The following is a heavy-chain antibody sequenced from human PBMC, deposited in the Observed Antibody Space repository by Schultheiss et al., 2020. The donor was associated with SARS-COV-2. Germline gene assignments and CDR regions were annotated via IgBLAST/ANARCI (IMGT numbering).Heavy chain of an antibody. J-gene: IGHJ6*02. CDR2: ISGSGGST. CDR3: ARGDRAATWGSYYYYGMDV. Sequence: GGSLRLSCAASGFTFRSYAMTWVRQAPGKGLEWVSAISGSGGSTYYADSVKGRFTISRDNSKNTLYLQMNSLRAEDTAVYYCARGDRAATWGSYYYYGMDVWGQGTTVTVSS. CDR1: GFTFRSYA. V-gene: IGHV3-23*01. D-gene: IGHD2-15*01.